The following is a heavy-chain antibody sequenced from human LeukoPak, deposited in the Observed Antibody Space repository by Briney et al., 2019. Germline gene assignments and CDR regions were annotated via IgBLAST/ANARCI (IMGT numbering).Heavy chain of an antibody. CDR2: ISGSGGST. V-gene: IGHV3-23*01. D-gene: IGHD3-10*01. J-gene: IGHJ6*02. CDR3: AKTPRGGQSYYYGMDV. Sequence: QPGGSLRLSCAASGFTFSTYSMSWVRQAPGKGLEWVSGISGSGGSTYYADSVKGRFTISRDNSKNTLYLQMSSLRAEDTAVYYCAKTPRGGQSYYYGMDVWGQGTTVTVSS. CDR1: GFTFSTYS.